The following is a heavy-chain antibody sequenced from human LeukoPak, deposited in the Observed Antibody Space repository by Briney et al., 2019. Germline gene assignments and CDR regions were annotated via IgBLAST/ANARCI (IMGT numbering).Heavy chain of an antibody. CDR2: IYYSGST. Sequence: WIRQPPGKGLEWIGSIYYSGSTYYNPSLKSRVTISVDTSKNQFSLKLSSVTAADTAVYYCARVYYSSSYDYWYFDLWGRGTLVTVSS. J-gene: IGHJ2*01. V-gene: IGHV4-39*07. CDR3: ARVYYSSSYDYWYFDL. D-gene: IGHD6-13*01.